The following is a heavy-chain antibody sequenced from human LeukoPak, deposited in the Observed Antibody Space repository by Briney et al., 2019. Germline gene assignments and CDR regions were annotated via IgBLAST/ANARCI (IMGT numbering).Heavy chain of an antibody. CDR3: ARDKGMYSSGWPTSPNWFDP. Sequence: SETLSLTCTVSGGSISSYYWSWIRQPPGKGLEWIGYIYYSGSTNYNPSLKSRVTISVDTSKNQFSLKLSSVTAADTAVYYCARDKGMYSSGWPTSPNWFDPWGQGTLVTVSS. J-gene: IGHJ5*02. D-gene: IGHD6-19*01. V-gene: IGHV4-59*01. CDR1: GGSISSYY. CDR2: IYYSGST.